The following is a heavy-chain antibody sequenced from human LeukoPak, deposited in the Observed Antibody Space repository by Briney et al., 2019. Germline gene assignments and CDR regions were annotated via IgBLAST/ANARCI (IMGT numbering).Heavy chain of an antibody. V-gene: IGHV1-46*02. CDR1: GYTFNSSY. CDR2: INPSDDST. Sequence: VASVKVSCKASGYTFNSSYTHWVRQAPGQGLEWMGIINPSDDSTRYAQKFQGRVTMTKDTSTNTVYMHLSSLSSDDTAVYYCARAYYESSAYRHAVYFDYWGQGTLVTVSS. J-gene: IGHJ4*01. CDR3: ARAYYESSAYRHAVYFDY. D-gene: IGHD3-22*01.